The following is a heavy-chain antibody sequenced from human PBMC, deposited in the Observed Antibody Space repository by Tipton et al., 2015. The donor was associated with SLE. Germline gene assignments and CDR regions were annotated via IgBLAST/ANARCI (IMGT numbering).Heavy chain of an antibody. CDR3: ARASPPFVPSGEGFDP. V-gene: IGHV4-39*07. CDR1: GGSISSSSYF. J-gene: IGHJ5*02. CDR2: IYYSGST. D-gene: IGHD2-2*01. Sequence: TLSLTCTVSGGSISSSSYFWGWRRQPPGKGLEWIGSIYYSGSTYYNASLKSRVTISVDTSKNQFSLKLSSVTAADTAVYYCARASPPFVPSGEGFDPWGQGTLVTVSS.